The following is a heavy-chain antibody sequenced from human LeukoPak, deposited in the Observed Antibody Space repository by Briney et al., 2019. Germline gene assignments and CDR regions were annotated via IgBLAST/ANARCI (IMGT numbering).Heavy chain of an antibody. Sequence: PSETLSLTCTVSGGSVSSYYWSWIRQTPGKGLAWIGYIYYSGSTNYNPSLKSRVTISVDTSKNQFSLKLSSVTAADTAVYYCARVLAIAARYFDYWGQGTLVTVSS. J-gene: IGHJ4*02. D-gene: IGHD6-6*01. CDR2: IYYSGST. V-gene: IGHV4-59*02. CDR3: ARVLAIAARYFDY. CDR1: GGSVSSYY.